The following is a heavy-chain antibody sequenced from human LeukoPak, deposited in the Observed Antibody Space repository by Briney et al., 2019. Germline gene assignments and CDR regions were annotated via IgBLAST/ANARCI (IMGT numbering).Heavy chain of an antibody. CDR3: ASPYSSSCMDV. J-gene: IGHJ6*02. V-gene: IGHV4-39*02. CDR1: GGSISSSSYC. Sequence: SESLSLTCTVSGGSISSSSYCWGWIRQPPGKGLEWIGSIYYSGSTYNNPSLKTRFTIHVDTSKNHSSLQLSSVAAGGAAVYYCASPYSSSCMDVRGQGTTVTVSS. D-gene: IGHD6-6*01. CDR2: IYYSGST.